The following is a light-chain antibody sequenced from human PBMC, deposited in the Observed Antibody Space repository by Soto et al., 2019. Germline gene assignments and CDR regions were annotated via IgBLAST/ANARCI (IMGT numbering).Light chain of an antibody. CDR3: CSYAGSYTWV. CDR2: DVS. J-gene: IGLJ3*02. V-gene: IGLV2-11*01. CDR1: SSDVGAYIS. Sequence: QSVLTQPRSVSGSPGQSVTISCTGTSSDVGAYISVSWYQQHPGKAPKVMIYDVSKRPSGVPDRFSGSKSGNTASLTISGLQAEDEADYYRCSYAGSYTWVFGGGTKLTVL.